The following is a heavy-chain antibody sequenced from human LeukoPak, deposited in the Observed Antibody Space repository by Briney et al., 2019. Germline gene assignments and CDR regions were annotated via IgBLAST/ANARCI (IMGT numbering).Heavy chain of an antibody. V-gene: IGHV3-7*03. J-gene: IGHJ6*02. Sequence: GGSLRLSCTASGFTFASQSMTWVRQAPGKGLEWVATMKEDGSGIHYVDSVRGRFTIPRDNAKNSLYLQMSNLRAEDTAVYFCVRGGGLDVWGQGATVTVSS. CDR1: GFTFASQS. CDR3: VRGGGLDV. D-gene: IGHD3-16*01. CDR2: MKEDGSGI.